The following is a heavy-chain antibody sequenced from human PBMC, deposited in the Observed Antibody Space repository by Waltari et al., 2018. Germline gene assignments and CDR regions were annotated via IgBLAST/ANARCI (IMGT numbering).Heavy chain of an antibody. D-gene: IGHD3-10*01. V-gene: IGHV3-53*01. CDR1: GFPVSSNY. CDR3: ARAFETNPGGYYFDY. Sequence: EVQLVESGGGLIQPGGSLRLSCAASGFPVSSNYLSWVRQAPGKGLEWVSVIYSGGSTYYADSVKGRFTISRDNSKNTLYLQMNSLRAEDTAVYYCARAFETNPGGYYFDYWGQGTLVTISS. CDR2: IYSGGST. J-gene: IGHJ4*02.